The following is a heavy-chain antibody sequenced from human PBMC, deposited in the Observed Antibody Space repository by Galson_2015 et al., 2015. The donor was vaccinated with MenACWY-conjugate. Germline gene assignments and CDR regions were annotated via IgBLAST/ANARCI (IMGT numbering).Heavy chain of an antibody. Sequence: ETLSLTCSVSGGSIRSDFWTWLRQPPGEGLEWIAWITSSGTTNWNPSLKRRVTISMDTSNNQFSLKLYSVTAAGTAVYYCAREPQFCSSTRCSFGWFDPWGQGTLVTVSS. V-gene: IGHV4-59*12. J-gene: IGHJ5*02. D-gene: IGHD2-2*01. CDR2: ITSSGTT. CDR3: AREPQFCSSTRCSFGWFDP. CDR1: GGSIRSDF.